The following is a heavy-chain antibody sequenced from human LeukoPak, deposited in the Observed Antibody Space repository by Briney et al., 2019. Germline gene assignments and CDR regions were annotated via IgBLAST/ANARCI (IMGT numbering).Heavy chain of an antibody. CDR2: IYYSGST. V-gene: IGHV4-39*07. CDR3: ARAPDSGYDPNWFDP. CDR1: GGSISSSSYY. J-gene: IGHJ5*02. D-gene: IGHD5-12*01. Sequence: PSETLSLTCTVSGGSISSSSYYWGWIRQPPGKGLEWIGSIYYSGSTYYNPSLKSRVTISVDTSKNQFSLKLSSVTAADTAVYYCARAPDSGYDPNWFDPWGQGTLVTVSS.